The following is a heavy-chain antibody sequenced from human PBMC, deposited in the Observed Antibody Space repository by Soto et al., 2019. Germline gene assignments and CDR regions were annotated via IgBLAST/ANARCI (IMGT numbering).Heavy chain of an antibody. Sequence: GGSLRLSCAASGFTFSSYSMNWVRQAPGKGLEWVSYISSSSSTIYYADSVKGRFTISRDNAKNSLYLQMNSLRAEDTAVYYCARGPGYDFWSGYYPAGPTHYFDYWGQGTLVTVSS. CDR2: ISSSSSTI. CDR1: GFTFSSYS. J-gene: IGHJ4*02. D-gene: IGHD3-3*01. V-gene: IGHV3-48*01. CDR3: ARGPGYDFWSGYYPAGPTHYFDY.